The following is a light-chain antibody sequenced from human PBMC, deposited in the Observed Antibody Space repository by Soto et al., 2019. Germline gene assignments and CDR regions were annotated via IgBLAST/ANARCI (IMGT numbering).Light chain of an antibody. V-gene: IGKV3-15*01. Sequence: IVMTQPPATLSVSPGERATLSCRASQGIGSTLAWYQQKPGQTPRLLIYDASTRATGIPARFSGIGSGTEFTLIISSLQSEDFGVYYCQHYKTWPLSFGGGTKVDIK. CDR2: DAS. J-gene: IGKJ4*01. CDR3: QHYKTWPLS. CDR1: QGIGST.